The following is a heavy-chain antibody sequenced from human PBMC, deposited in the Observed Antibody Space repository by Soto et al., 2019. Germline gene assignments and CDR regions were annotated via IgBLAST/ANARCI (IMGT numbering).Heavy chain of an antibody. Sequence: PGESLKISCKASGYVFSEFWIGWVRQMPGKGLEWMGIIYPGDSDTRYSPSFQGQVTISADKSISTAYLQWTRLKASDTAMYYCARNRVEYYAMDVWGQGTTVTVSS. V-gene: IGHV5-51*01. CDR2: IYPGDSDT. J-gene: IGHJ6*02. CDR1: GYVFSEFW. CDR3: ARNRVEYYAMDV. D-gene: IGHD5-12*01.